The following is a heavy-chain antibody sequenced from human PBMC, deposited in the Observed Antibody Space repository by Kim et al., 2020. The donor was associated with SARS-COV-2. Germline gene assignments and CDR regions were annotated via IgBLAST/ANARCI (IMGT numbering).Heavy chain of an antibody. V-gene: IGHV3-66*01. CDR2: ST. J-gene: IGHJ4*02. Sequence: STYYADSVKGRFTISRDNSKNTLYLQMNSLRAEDTAVYYCARERENADYWGQGTLVTVSS. CDR3: ARERENADY.